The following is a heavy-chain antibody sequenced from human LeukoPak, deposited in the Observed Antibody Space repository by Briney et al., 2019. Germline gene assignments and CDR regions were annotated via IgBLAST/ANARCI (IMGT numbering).Heavy chain of an antibody. CDR3: ARAGSKYSGSFDFDY. CDR1: GGSISSGGYY. V-gene: IGHV4-30-2*01. CDR2: IYHSGST. Sequence: SETLSLTCTVSGGSISSGGYYWSWIRQPRGKGLEWIGYIYHSGSTYYNPSLKSRVTISVDRSKNQFSLKLSSVTAADTAVYYCARAGSKYSGSFDFDYWGQGTLVTVSS. J-gene: IGHJ4*02. D-gene: IGHD1-26*01.